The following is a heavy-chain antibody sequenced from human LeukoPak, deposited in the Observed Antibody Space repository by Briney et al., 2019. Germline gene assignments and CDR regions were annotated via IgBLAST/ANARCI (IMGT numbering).Heavy chain of an antibody. V-gene: IGHV1-8*03. CDR1: GYTFTSYD. Sequence: ASVKVSCKASGYTFTSYDINWVRQATGQGLEWMGWMNPNSGNTGYAQKFQGRVTITRNTSISTAYMELSRLRSDDTAVYYCARDGMQWLVRGYYYYYYMDVWGKGTTVTVSS. D-gene: IGHD6-19*01. CDR3: ARDGMQWLVRGYYYYYYMDV. CDR2: MNPNSGNT. J-gene: IGHJ6*03.